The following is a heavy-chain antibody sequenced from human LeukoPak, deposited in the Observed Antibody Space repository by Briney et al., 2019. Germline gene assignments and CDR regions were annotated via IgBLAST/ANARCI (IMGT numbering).Heavy chain of an antibody. V-gene: IGHV4-38-2*02. Sequence: PSETLSLTCSVSGYSISSGYYWGWIRQPPGKGLEWIGSIYNSVSTYYNPSLKSQVTISVDTSKNQVSLKLTTVTAADTAVYYCARNATSSDVVGAPAGGYFDYWGQGTLVTVSS. D-gene: IGHD2-2*01. CDR2: IYNSVST. J-gene: IGHJ4*02. CDR3: ARNATSSDVVGAPAGGYFDY. CDR1: GYSISSGYY.